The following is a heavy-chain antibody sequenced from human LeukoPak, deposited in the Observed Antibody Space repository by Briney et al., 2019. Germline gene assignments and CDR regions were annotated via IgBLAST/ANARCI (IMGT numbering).Heavy chain of an antibody. V-gene: IGHV4-59*01. CDR1: GGSISSYY. J-gene: IGHJ6*03. D-gene: IGHD5-12*01. Sequence: SETLSLTCTVSGGSISSYYWSWIRQPPGKGLEWIGYIYYSGSTNYNPSLKSRVTISVDTSKNQFSLKLSSVTAADTAVYYCARDGGYEYYYYHMDVWGKGTTVTVSS. CDR3: ARDGGYEYYYYHMDV. CDR2: IYYSGST.